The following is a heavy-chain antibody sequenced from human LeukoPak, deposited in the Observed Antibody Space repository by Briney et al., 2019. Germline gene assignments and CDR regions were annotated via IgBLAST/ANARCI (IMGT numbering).Heavy chain of an antibody. D-gene: IGHD1-14*01. CDR2: ISYDGSNK. CDR3: ATGGREGLFDY. Sequence: GGSLRLSCAASGFTFSSYGMHWVRQAPGKGLEWVAVISYDGSNKYYADSVKGRFTISRDNSKNTLYLQMNSLRAEDTAVYYCATGGREGLFDYWGQGTLVTVSS. J-gene: IGHJ4*02. V-gene: IGHV3-30*03. CDR1: GFTFSSYG.